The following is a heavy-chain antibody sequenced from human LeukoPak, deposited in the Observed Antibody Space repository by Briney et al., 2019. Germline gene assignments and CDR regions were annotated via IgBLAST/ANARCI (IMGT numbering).Heavy chain of an antibody. D-gene: IGHD2-2*01. CDR3: ARARWGYSSTSIGYYFDY. J-gene: IGHJ4*02. Sequence: SETLSLTCTVSGGSISSGGYYWSWIRQHPVKGLEWIGYIYYSGSTYYNPSLKSRVTISVDTSKNQFSLKLSSVTAADTAVYYCARARWGYSSTSIGYYFDYWGQGTLVTVSS. CDR1: GGSISSGGYY. CDR2: IYYSGST. V-gene: IGHV4-31*03.